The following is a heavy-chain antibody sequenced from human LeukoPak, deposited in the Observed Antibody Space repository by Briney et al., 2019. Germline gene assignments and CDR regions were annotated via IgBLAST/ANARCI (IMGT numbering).Heavy chain of an antibody. J-gene: IGHJ5*02. CDR3: TRRSGDSSSKWFDP. CDR2: IRSRANNYAT. CDR1: GFTFSGSA. V-gene: IGHV3-73*01. D-gene: IGHD6-6*01. Sequence: GGSLRLSCAASGFTFSGSAMHWVRQASGKGLEWIGRIRSRANNYATAYAASVKGRFTISRDDSKNTAYLQMNSLKTEDTAVYYCTRRSGDSSSKWFDPWGQGTLVTVSS.